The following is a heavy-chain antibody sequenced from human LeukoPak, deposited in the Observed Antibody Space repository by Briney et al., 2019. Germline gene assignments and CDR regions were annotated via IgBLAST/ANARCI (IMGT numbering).Heavy chain of an antibody. CDR1: GGSISGYY. Sequence: NASETLSLTCTVSGGSISGYYWSWIRQPPGKGLEWIGEINHSGSTNYNPSLKSRVTISVDTSKNQFSLKLSSVTAADTAVYYCARGEPHYYYDSSGYYYPWGQGTLVTVSS. CDR2: INHSGST. CDR3: ARGEPHYYYDSSGYYYP. D-gene: IGHD3-22*01. V-gene: IGHV4-34*01. J-gene: IGHJ5*02.